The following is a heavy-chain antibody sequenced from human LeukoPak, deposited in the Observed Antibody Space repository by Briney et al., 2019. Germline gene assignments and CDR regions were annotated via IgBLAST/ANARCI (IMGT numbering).Heavy chain of an antibody. V-gene: IGHV3-74*01. J-gene: IGHJ4*02. CDR3: AKDRWAERRFEH. CDR2: INSDGSST. Sequence: GGSLRLSCAASGFTFSSYWMHWVRQAPGKGPVWVSRINSDGSSTSYADSVKGRFTISRDNAKNTLYLQMSSLRAEDTALYYCAKDRWAERRFEHWGQGTLVTVSS. CDR1: GFTFSSYW. D-gene: IGHD1-1*01.